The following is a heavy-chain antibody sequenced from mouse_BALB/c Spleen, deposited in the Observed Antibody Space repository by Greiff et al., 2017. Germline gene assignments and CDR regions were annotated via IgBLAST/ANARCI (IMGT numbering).Heavy chain of an antibody. CDR3: ARGALLLREMDY. CDR1: GFTFSSFG. J-gene: IGHJ4*01. V-gene: IGHV5-17*02. CDR2: ISSGSSTI. Sequence: EVKVVESGGGLVQPGGSRKLSCAASGFTFSSFGMHWVRQAPEKGLEWVAYISSGSSTIYYADTVKGRFTISRDNPKNTLFLQMTSLRSEDTAMYYCARGALLLREMDYWGQGTSVTVSS. D-gene: IGHD1-1*01.